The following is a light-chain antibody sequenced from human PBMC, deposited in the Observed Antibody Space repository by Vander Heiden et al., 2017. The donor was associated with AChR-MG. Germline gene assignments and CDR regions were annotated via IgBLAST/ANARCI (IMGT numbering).Light chain of an antibody. CDR3: QQRSNWRT. J-gene: IGKJ2*01. Sequence: EIVLTPSPATLSLSPGERATLSCRASQTVSSYLAWYQQKPGQAPRLLIYDASNRATSIPARFSGSGSGTDFTLTISSLEPEDFAVYYCQQRSNWRTFGQGTKLEIK. CDR2: DAS. V-gene: IGKV3-11*01. CDR1: QTVSSY.